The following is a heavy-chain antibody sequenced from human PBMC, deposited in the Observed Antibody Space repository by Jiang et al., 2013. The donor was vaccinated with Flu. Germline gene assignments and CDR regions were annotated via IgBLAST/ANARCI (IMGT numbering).Heavy chain of an antibody. Sequence: QLVESGAEVKKPGASVRVSCKASGYTFTGYYMHWVRQAPGQGLEWMGWINPDSGVTNYTQKFQGWVTMTRDTSISTAFMELSRLRSDDTAVYYCATSRRAITHDGMDVWGQGTTVTVSS. CDR1: GYTFTGYY. CDR3: ATSRRAITHDGMDV. D-gene: IGHD1-14*01. CDR2: INPDSGVT. V-gene: IGHV1-2*04. J-gene: IGHJ6*02.